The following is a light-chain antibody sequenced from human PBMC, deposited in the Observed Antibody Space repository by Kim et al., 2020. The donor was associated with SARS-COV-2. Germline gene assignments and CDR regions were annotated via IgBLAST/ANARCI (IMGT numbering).Light chain of an antibody. CDR1: KSVLYSSNNKNY. Sequence: DIVMTQSPDSLAVSLGERATINCKYSKSVLYSSNNKNYLAWYQQKPGQPPKLLIYWASTRESGVPDRFSGSGSGTDFTLTISSLQAEDVAVYYCQQYYSTPWTFGQGTKVDIK. V-gene: IGKV4-1*01. CDR2: WAS. J-gene: IGKJ1*01. CDR3: QQYYSTPWT.